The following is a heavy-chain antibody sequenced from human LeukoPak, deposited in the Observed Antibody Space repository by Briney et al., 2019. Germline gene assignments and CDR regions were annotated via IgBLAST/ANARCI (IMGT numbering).Heavy chain of an antibody. Sequence: GGSLRLSCAVSGFTFSSYWMSWVRQAPGKGLEWVANIKQDGSEKYYVDSVKGRFTISRDNAENSLYLQMNSLRAEDTAVYYCARQAGTGDYWGQGTLVTVSS. CDR3: ARQAGTGDY. V-gene: IGHV3-7*01. CDR1: GFTFSSYW. CDR2: IKQDGSEK. J-gene: IGHJ4*02. D-gene: IGHD6-19*01.